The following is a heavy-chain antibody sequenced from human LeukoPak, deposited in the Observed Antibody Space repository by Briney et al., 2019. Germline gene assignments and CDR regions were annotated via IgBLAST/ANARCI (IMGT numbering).Heavy chain of an antibody. CDR3: ARGITYYYDSSGYSIFGY. J-gene: IGHJ4*02. CDR2: IIPILGIA. Sequence: SVKVSCKASGGTFSSYAISWVRQAPGQGLEWMGRIIPILGIANYAQKFQGRVTITADKSTSTAYMELSSLRSEDTAVYYCARGITYYYDSSGYSIFGYWGQGTLVTVSS. CDR1: GGTFSSYA. D-gene: IGHD3-22*01. V-gene: IGHV1-69*10.